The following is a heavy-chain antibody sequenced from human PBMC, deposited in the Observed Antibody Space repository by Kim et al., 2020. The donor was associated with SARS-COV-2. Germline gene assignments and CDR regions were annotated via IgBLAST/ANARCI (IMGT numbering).Heavy chain of an antibody. D-gene: IGHD4-17*01. V-gene: IGHV4-34*01. CDR3: ASRGGDYGDYPQNY. CDR2: INHSGSA. J-gene: IGHJ4*02. Sequence: SETLSLTCAVYGGSFSDYYWNWIRQPPGKGLEWIGEINHSGSAKYNTSLKSRVTISVDTSKNQISLKLSSVTAADTAVYYCASRGGDYGDYPQNYCGQGT. CDR1: GGSFSDYY.